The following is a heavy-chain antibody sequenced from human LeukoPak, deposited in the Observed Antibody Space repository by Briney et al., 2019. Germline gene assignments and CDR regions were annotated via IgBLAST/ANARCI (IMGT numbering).Heavy chain of an antibody. CDR3: ARGRGGPWHFDL. Sequence: GGSLRLSCAASGFTFSGYRMHWVRQAPGKGLVWVSRINTVGSATTYADSVKGRFTISRDNAKNTLYLQMNSLRAEDTAVYYCARGRGGPWHFDLWGRGTLVTVSS. D-gene: IGHD2-15*01. CDR2: INTVGSAT. J-gene: IGHJ2*01. V-gene: IGHV3-74*01. CDR1: GFTFSGYR.